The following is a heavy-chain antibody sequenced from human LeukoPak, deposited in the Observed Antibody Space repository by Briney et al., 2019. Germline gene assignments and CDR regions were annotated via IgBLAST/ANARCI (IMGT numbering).Heavy chain of an antibody. J-gene: IGHJ4*02. D-gene: IGHD2-2*02. CDR3: ARVGIAGYCSSTSCYSGDY. CDR1: GGSISSGGYY. CDR2: IYTSGST. Sequence: NPSETLSLTCTVSGGSISSGGYYWRWIRQPAGKGLEWIGRIYTSGSTNYNPSLKSRVTISVDTSKNQFSLKLSSVTAADTAVYYCARVGIAGYCSSTSCYSGDYWGQGTLVTVSS. V-gene: IGHV4-61*02.